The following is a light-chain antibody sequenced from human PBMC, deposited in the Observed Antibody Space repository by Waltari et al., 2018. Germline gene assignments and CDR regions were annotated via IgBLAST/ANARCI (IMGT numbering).Light chain of an antibody. Sequence: EIVLTQSPGTLSLSPGERATLSCRASQSVSRWLAWYQQKPGQPPRLLIYGASSRADGIPDRFSGSGCGTDFSLTISRLEPEDSAVYYCQKYGTLPATFGQGTKVEVK. CDR1: QSVSRW. CDR3: QKYGTLPAT. CDR2: GAS. J-gene: IGKJ1*01. V-gene: IGKV3-20*01.